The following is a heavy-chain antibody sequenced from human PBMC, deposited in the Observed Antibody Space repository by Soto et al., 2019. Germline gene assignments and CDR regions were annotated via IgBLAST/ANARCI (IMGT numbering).Heavy chain of an antibody. CDR3: AKGVPGIAVAGTGYFQH. J-gene: IGHJ1*01. CDR2: ISGSGDST. V-gene: IGHV3-23*01. D-gene: IGHD6-19*01. CDR1: GFTFGSYA. Sequence: GGSLRLSCAASGFTFGSYAMSWVRQAPGKRLEWVSGISGSGDSTYYADSVKGRFTISRDNSKNTLYLQMNSLRAEDTAVYYCAKGVPGIAVAGTGYFQHWGQGTLVTVSS.